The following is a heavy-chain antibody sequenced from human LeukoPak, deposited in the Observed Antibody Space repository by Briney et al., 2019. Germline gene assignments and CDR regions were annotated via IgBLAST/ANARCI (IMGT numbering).Heavy chain of an antibody. Sequence: PSETLSLTCAVSGGSISSSNYYWSWIRQPAGQGLEWIGRIYTSGSTNYNPSLKSRVSMSVDTSKNQFSLKLSSVTAADTAVYYCAAQCGGDCSYFFDYWGQGTLVTVSS. CDR2: IYTSGST. CDR1: GGSISSSNYY. CDR3: AAQCGGDCSYFFDY. J-gene: IGHJ4*02. D-gene: IGHD2-21*01. V-gene: IGHV4-61*02.